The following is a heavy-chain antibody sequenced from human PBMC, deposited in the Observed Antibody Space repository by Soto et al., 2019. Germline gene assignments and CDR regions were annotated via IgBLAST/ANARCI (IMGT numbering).Heavy chain of an antibody. V-gene: IGHV3-48*01. J-gene: IGHJ4*02. D-gene: IGHD3-3*01. CDR3: AREALYYDFWSGYFGNFDY. Sequence: PGGSLRLSCAASGFTFSSYSMNWVRQAPGKGLEWVSYISSSSSTIYYADSVKGRFTISRDNAKNSLYLQMNSLRAEDTAVYYCAREALYYDFWSGYFGNFDYWGQGTLVTVSS. CDR2: ISSSSSTI. CDR1: GFTFSSYS.